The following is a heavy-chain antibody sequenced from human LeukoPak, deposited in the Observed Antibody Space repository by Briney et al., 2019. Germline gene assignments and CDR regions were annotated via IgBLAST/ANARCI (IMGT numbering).Heavy chain of an antibody. D-gene: IGHD3-22*01. J-gene: IGHJ4*02. CDR2: ISVSGTST. CDR3: ATMHPYYDGNGYWVQ. V-gene: IGHV3-23*01. CDR1: GFPFSSYA. Sequence: GGSLRLSCAASGFPFSSYAMTWVRQAPGKGLEWVSGISVSGTSTSNADSVKGRFTISRDNPRNTLYLQMNSLRAEDTALYYCATMHPYYDGNGYWVQWGQGTLVTVSS.